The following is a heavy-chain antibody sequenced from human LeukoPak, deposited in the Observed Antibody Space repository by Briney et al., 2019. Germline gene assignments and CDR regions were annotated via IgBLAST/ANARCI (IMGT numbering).Heavy chain of an antibody. J-gene: IGHJ4*02. V-gene: IGHV4-59*01. D-gene: IGHD6-13*01. CDR2: IYYSGST. Sequence: PSETLSLTCTVSGGSISSYCWSWIRQPPGKGLEWIGYIYYSGSTNYNPSLKSRVTISVDTSKNQFSLKLSSVTAADTAVYYCAVYIAAAGYFDYWGQGTLVTVSS. CDR3: AVYIAAAGYFDY. CDR1: GGSISSYC.